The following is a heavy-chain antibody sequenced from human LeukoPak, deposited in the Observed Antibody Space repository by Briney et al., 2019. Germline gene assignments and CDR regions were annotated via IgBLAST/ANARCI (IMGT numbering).Heavy chain of an antibody. CDR1: GFTFSDYY. CDR2: ISSSGSTI. V-gene: IGHV3-11*01. J-gene: IGHJ4*02. D-gene: IGHD5-12*01. CDR3: ASPLVEMATITVDY. Sequence: GGSLRLSCAASGFTFSDYYMSWIRQAPGKGLEWVSYISSSGSTIYYADSVKGRFTISRDNAKNSLYLQMNSLRAEDTAVYYCASPLVEMATITVDYWGQGTLVTVSP.